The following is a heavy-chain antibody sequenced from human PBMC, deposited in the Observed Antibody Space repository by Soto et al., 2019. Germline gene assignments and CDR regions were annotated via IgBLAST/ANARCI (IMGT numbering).Heavy chain of an antibody. CDR3: AKEPDDYGGNPDY. D-gene: IGHD4-17*01. CDR1: GCTFSSYA. V-gene: IGHV3-23*01. J-gene: IGHJ4*02. CDR2: ISGSGGST. Sequence: PGGSLRLSCAASGCTFSSYAMSWFRQAPGKGLEWVSDISGSGGSTYYADSVKGRFTISRDNSKNTLYLQMNSLRAEDTAVYYCAKEPDDYGGNPDYWGQGTLVTVSS.